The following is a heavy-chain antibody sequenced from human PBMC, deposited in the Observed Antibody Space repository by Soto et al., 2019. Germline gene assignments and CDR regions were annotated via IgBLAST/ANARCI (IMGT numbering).Heavy chain of an antibody. CDR3: ARGYRSSSGRFDN. CDR1: GGTFSSYA. CDR2: IIPIFGTA. Sequence: SVKVSCKASGGTFSSYAISWLRQAPGQGLEWMGGIIPIFGTANYAQKFQGRVTISADESTTTAYMDLSSLRSEDTSVCYCARGYRSSSGRFDNWGQGTLVAVSS. J-gene: IGHJ4*02. D-gene: IGHD6-6*01. V-gene: IGHV1-69*13.